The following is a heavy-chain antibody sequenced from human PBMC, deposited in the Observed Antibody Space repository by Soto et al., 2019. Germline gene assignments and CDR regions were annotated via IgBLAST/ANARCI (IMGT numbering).Heavy chain of an antibody. Sequence: GGALRLSCAASGFTFSSYGMHWVRQAPGKGLEWVAFIWHDGGNKFYAESVKGRFTISRDNSKNTLYLQMTSLSAEDTAMYYCARDGDVNTGFGKDYWGQGTLVTVSS. J-gene: IGHJ4*02. CDR2: IWHDGGNK. CDR1: GFTFSSYG. V-gene: IGHV3-33*01. CDR3: ARDGDVNTGFGKDY. D-gene: IGHD3-16*01.